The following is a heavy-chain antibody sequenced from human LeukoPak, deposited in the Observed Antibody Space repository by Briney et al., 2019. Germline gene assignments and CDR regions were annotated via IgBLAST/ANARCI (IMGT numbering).Heavy chain of an antibody. V-gene: IGHV3-11*01. CDR3: AREMSHSGSYSFDY. J-gene: IGHJ4*02. CDR2: ISSSGSTI. CDR1: GFTFSDYY. Sequence: GGSLRLSCAASGFTFSDYYMSWIRQAPGKGLEWVSYISSSGSTIYYADSVKGRFTISRDNAKNSLYLQVNSLRAEDTAVYYCAREMSHSGSYSFDYWGQGTLVTVSS. D-gene: IGHD1-26*01.